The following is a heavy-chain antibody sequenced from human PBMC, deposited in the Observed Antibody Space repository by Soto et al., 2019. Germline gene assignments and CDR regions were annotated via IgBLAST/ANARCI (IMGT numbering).Heavy chain of an antibody. CDR1: GGTFSSYA. V-gene: IGHV1-69*01. Sequence: QVQLVQSGAEVKKPGSSVKVSCKASGGTFSSYAISWVRQAPGQGLEWMGGIIPISVTTNYAQKFQGRVTITADESKSTAYMELSSLRSEDTAVYYCARSQGSSTSLEIYYYYYYGMDVWGPRDHGHRLL. J-gene: IGHJ6*01. CDR2: IIPISVTT. CDR3: ARSQGSSTSLEIYYYYYYGMDV. D-gene: IGHD2-2*01.